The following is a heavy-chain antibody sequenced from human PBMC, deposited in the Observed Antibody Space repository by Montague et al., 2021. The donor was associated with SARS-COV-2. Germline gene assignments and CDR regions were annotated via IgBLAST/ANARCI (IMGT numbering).Heavy chain of an antibody. V-gene: IGHV3-23*01. J-gene: IGHJ5*02. Sequence: SLRLSCATPGFTFGSYAMSWVRQAPGKGLEWLSGIDAGGGAVFDADSVKGRFTTSRDNYKNTLYLQMNSLTADDTAVYYCARRNSGQHLVGSGWFDPWGQGTLVTVSS. CDR1: GFTFGSYA. D-gene: IGHD5-12*01. CDR3: ARRNSGQHLVGSGWFDP. CDR2: IDAGGGAV.